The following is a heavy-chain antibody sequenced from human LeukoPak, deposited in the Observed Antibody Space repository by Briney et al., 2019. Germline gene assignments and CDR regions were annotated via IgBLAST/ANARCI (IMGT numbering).Heavy chain of an antibody. CDR2: INPSGGST. J-gene: IGHJ4*02. V-gene: IGHV1-46*01. D-gene: IGHD3-3*01. CDR1: GYTFTSYY. CDR3: ARSPTIFGVLDY. Sequence: ASVKVSCKAFGYTFTSYYMHWVRQAPGQGLEWMGIINPSGGSTSYAQKFQGRVTMTRDTSISTAYMELSRLRSDDTAVYYCARSPTIFGVLDYWGQGTLVTVSS.